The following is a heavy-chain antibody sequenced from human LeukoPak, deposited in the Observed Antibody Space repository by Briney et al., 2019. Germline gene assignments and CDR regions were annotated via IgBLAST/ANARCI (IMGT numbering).Heavy chain of an antibody. CDR1: GFTFSSYA. CDR3: ARTFGILTGPFDY. D-gene: IGHD3-9*01. V-gene: IGHV3-33*08. J-gene: IGHJ4*02. CDR2: IWYDGSNK. Sequence: GGSLRLSCAASGFTFSSYALHWVRQAPNKGLEWVAVIWYDGSNKYYADSVKGRFTISRDNSKNTLYLQMNSLRAEDTAVYYCARTFGILTGPFDYWGQGTLVTVSS.